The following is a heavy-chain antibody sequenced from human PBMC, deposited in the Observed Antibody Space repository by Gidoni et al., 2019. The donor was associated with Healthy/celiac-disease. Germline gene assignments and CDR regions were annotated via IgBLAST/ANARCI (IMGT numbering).Heavy chain of an antibody. CDR2: IKSKPDGETT. CDR1: GFTFSNAW. D-gene: IGHD3-16*01. CDR3: TTEWGHKGYFDY. J-gene: IGHJ4*02. Sequence: EVQLVESGGGLVKPGGSLRLSCAASGFTFSNAWMNWVRQAPGKGLGWVGRIKSKPDGETTDYAAPVKGRFTISRDDSQNTLYLKMNSLKTEDTAVYYCTTEWGHKGYFDYWGQGTLVTVSS. V-gene: IGHV3-15*07.